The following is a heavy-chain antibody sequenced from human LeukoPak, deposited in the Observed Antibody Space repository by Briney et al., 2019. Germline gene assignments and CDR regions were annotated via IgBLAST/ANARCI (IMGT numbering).Heavy chain of an antibody. V-gene: IGHV3-23*01. CDR2: FSGSGGST. CDR1: GFTFSSYA. J-gene: IGHJ4*02. CDR3: ATEDYGDEEYFDY. Sequence: PGGSLRLSCAASGFTFSSYAMSWVRQAPGKGLEWVSAFSGSGGSTYYADSVKGRFTISRDNSKNTLYLQMNSLRAEDTAVYYCATEDYGDEEYFDYWGQGTLVTVSS. D-gene: IGHD4-17*01.